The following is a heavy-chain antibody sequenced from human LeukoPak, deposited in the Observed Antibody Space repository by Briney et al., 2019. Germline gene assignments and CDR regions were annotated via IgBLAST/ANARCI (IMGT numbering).Heavy chain of an antibody. CDR2: INPNSGGT. CDR3: ARDYSRYFDF. D-gene: IGHD4-11*01. Sequence: ASVKVSCKASGYTFTGYDIYWVRQAPGQGLEWIGWINPNSGGTDYTQKFQGRVTMTRDTSISTAYMELSRLRSDDTAVYYCARDYSRYFDFWGQGTLVTVSS. J-gene: IGHJ4*02. CDR1: GYTFTGYD. V-gene: IGHV1-2*02.